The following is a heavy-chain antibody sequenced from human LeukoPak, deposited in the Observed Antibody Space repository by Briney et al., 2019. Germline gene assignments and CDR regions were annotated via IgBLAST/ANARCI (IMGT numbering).Heavy chain of an antibody. CDR1: GGTFSSYA. D-gene: IGHD6-6*01. CDR2: IIPIFGTA. V-gene: IGHV1-69*13. CDR3: ARPGAARRLAFNAFDI. J-gene: IGHJ3*02. Sequence: GASVKVSCKASGGTFSSYAISWVRQAPGQGLEWMGGIIPIFGTANYAQKFQGRVTITADESTSTAYMELSSLRSEDTAVYYCARPGAARRLAFNAFDIWGQGTMVTVSS.